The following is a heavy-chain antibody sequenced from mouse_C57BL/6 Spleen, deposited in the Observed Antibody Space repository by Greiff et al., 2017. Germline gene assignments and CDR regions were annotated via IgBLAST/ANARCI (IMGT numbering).Heavy chain of an antibody. CDR2: IRLKSDNYAT. J-gene: IGHJ3*01. D-gene: IGHD2-4*01. CDR1: GFTFSNYW. V-gene: IGHV6-3*01. Sequence: VESGGGLVQPGGSMKLSCVASGFTFSNYWMNWVRQSPEKGLEWVAQIRLKSDNYATHYAESVKGRFTISRDDSKSSVYLQMNNLRAEDTGIYYCTNDYDDWFAYWGQGTLVTVSA. CDR3: TNDYDDWFAY.